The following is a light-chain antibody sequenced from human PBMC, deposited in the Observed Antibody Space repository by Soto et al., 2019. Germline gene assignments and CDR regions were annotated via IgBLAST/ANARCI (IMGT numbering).Light chain of an antibody. CDR3: QQFGGSSRT. Sequence: EIVLTQSPGTLSLSPGERATRSCSASQGVSSTYLAWYQQKPGQAPRLLIYGASFRATGIPDRFSGSGSGTDFTLTIIRLEPADFAVYYCQQFGGSSRTFGQGTKVEIK. V-gene: IGKV3-20*01. J-gene: IGKJ1*01. CDR2: GAS. CDR1: QGVSSTY.